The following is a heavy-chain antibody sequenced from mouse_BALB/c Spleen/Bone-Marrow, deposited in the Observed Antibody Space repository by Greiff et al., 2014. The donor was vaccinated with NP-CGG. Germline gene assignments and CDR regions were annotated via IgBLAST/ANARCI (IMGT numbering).Heavy chain of an antibody. CDR3: TRIGNYDFDH. V-gene: IGHV6-6*02. J-gene: IGHJ2*01. D-gene: IGHD2-1*01. Sequence: DVHLVESGGGLVQPGRSMKLSCAASGFTFSNYWMNWVRQSPEKGLEWVAEIRLKSNNYATHYAESVKGMFTISRDDSKSSVYLQMNNLRAEDTGIYYSTRIGNYDFDHWGHGTPLTVSS. CDR2: IRLKSNNYAT. CDR1: GFTFSNYW.